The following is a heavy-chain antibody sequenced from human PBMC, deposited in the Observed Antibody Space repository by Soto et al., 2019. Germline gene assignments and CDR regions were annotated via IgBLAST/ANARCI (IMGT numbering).Heavy chain of an antibody. V-gene: IGHV1-46*01. Sequence: ASVKVSCKASGYTFTSYYMHWVRQAPGQGLEWMGIINPSGGSTSYAQKFQGRVTMTTDTSTSTAYMELRSLRSDDTAVYYCAVSSMRFGPWGQGTLVTVPS. CDR2: INPSGGST. CDR1: GYTFTSYY. D-gene: IGHD2-2*01. J-gene: IGHJ5*02. CDR3: AVSSMRFGP.